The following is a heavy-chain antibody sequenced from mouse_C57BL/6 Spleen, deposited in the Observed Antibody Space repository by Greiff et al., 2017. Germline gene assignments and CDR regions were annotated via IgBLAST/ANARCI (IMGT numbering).Heavy chain of an antibody. V-gene: IGHV1-64*01. J-gene: IGHJ2*01. CDR2: IHPNSGST. D-gene: IGHD1-1*01. Sequence: VQLQQPGAELVKPGASVKLSCKASGYTFTSYWMHWVTQRPGQGLEWIGMIHPNSGSTNYNEKFKSKATLTVAKSSSTAYMQLSSLTSEDSAVYNCATPTVADYWGQGTTLTVSS. CDR3: ATPTVADY. CDR1: GYTFTSYW.